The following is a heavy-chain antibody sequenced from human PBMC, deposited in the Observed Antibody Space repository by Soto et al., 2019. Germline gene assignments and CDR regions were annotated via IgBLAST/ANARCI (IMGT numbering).Heavy chain of an antibody. CDR3: ANEVSLGSTVDLGY. Sequence: GGSLRLSCAASGFTFSIFAMSWVRQSPGKGLEWVSTISGSGGSTYYADAVKGRFTISRDNSMGTLYLQMKSLRVEDTAIHYCANEVSLGSTVDLGYWGQGALVAVSS. CDR2: ISGSGGST. CDR1: GFTFSIFA. V-gene: IGHV3-23*01. D-gene: IGHD7-27*01. J-gene: IGHJ4*02.